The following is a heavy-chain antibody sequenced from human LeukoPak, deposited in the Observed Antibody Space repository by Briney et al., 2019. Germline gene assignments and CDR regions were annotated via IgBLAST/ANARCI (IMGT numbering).Heavy chain of an antibody. CDR2: INPSGGST. V-gene: IGHV1-46*01. CDR3: ARVSRDGYYLFDY. Sequence: VASVKVSCKASGHIIATYYIDWVRQAPGQGLEWMGRINPSGGSTNYARQFQDRVTMTSDTSTTTVYMELSSLRSEDTAVYFCARVSRDGYYLFDYWGQGTLVTVSS. J-gene: IGHJ4*02. D-gene: IGHD5-24*01. CDR1: GHIIATYY.